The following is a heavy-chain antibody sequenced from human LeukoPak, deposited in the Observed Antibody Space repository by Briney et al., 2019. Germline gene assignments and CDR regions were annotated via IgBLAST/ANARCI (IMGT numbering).Heavy chain of an antibody. D-gene: IGHD1-26*01. CDR2: IYHSGAA. J-gene: IGHJ4*02. CDR3: VRGVGGEYFYFDR. CDR1: DDSISSDGHS. V-gene: IGHV4-30-4*07. Sequence: PSETLSLSCGVSDDSISSDGHSWSWIRQPPGKGLEWVGYIYHSGAAYHNPSLKSRLALSVDTSNNQFSLRLRSVTAADTAVYYCVRGVGGEYFYFDRWGQGALVTVSA.